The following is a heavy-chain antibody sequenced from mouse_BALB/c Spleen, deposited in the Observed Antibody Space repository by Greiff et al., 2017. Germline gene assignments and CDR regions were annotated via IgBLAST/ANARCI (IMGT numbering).Heavy chain of an antibody. D-gene: IGHD2-2*01. V-gene: IGHV1-77*01. CDR3: AREGDGYVAWFAY. CDR1: GYTFTDYV. Sequence: VQLQQSGPELVKPGASVKMSCKASGYTFTDYVISWVKQRTGQGLEWIGVIYPGSGSTYYNEKFKGKATLTADKSSNTAYMQLSSLTSEDSAVYFCAREGDGYVAWFAYWGQGTLVTVSA. J-gene: IGHJ3*01. CDR2: IYPGSGST.